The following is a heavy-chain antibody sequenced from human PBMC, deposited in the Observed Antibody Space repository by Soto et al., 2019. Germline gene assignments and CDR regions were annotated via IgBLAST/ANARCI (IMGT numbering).Heavy chain of an antibody. V-gene: IGHV3-11*01. D-gene: IGHD3-9*01. Sequence: GGSLRLSCAASGFTFSDYYMSWIRQAPGKGLEWVSYISSSGSTIYYADSVKGRFTISRDNAKNSLYLQMNSLRAEDTAVYYCARDLVLRYFDWPPDDRGYDYWGQGTLVTVSS. J-gene: IGHJ4*02. CDR1: GFTFSDYY. CDR3: ARDLVLRYFDWPPDDRGYDY. CDR2: ISSSGSTI.